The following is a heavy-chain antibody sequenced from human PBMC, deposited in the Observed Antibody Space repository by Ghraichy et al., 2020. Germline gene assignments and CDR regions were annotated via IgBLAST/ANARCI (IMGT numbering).Heavy chain of an antibody. V-gene: IGHV1-18*01. J-gene: IGHJ6*02. D-gene: IGHD4-17*01. CDR1: GYTFTSYG. CDR2: ISPYNGNT. Sequence: SVKVSCKASGYTFTSYGISWVRQAPGQGLEWMGWISPYNGNTNYAQKLQGRVTMTTDTSTSTAYMELRSLRSDDTAVYYCARDPFRANTVTTFRYGMDVWGQGTTVTVSS. CDR3: ARDPFRANTVTTFRYGMDV.